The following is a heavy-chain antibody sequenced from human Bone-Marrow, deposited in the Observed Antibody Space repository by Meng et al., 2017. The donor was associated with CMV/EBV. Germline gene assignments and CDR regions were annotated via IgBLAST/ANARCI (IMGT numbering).Heavy chain of an antibody. D-gene: IGHD2-15*01. CDR2: ISYDGSNK. Sequence: GESLKISCAASGFTFSSYEMNWVRQAPGKGLEWVAVISYDGSNKYYADSVKGRFTISRDNSKNTLYLQMNSLRAEDTAVYYCARDIVIGGAYYYYYGMDVWGQGTTVTVSS. CDR1: GFTFSSYE. CDR3: ARDIVIGGAYYYYYGMDV. V-gene: IGHV3-30*04. J-gene: IGHJ6*02.